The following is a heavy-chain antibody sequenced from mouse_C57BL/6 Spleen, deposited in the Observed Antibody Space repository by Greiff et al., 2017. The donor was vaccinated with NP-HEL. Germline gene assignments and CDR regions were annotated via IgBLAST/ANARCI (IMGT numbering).Heavy chain of an antibody. J-gene: IGHJ2*01. V-gene: IGHV1-82*01. D-gene: IGHD3-1*01. CDR2: IYPGDGDT. CDR3: ARWATTGLDY. CDR1: GYAFSSSW. Sequence: QVQLQQSGPELVKPGASVKISCKASGYAFSSSWMNWVKQRPGKGLEWIGRIYPGDGDTNYNGKFKGKATLTADKSSSTAYMQLSSLTSEDSAVYFCARWATTGLDYWGQGTTLTVSS.